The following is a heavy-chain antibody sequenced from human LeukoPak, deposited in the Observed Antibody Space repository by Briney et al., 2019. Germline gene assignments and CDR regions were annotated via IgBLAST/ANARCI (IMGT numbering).Heavy chain of an antibody. Sequence: SVKVSCKASGGTFSSFAISWVRQAPGQGLEWMGRIIPIVDIANYAQKFQGRVTITADKSTSTAYMELSSLRSEDTAVYYCARDRHAIFGVVIHPIDYWGQGTLVTVSS. CDR3: ARDRHAIFGVVIHPIDY. CDR1: GGTFSSFA. CDR2: IIPIVDIA. V-gene: IGHV1-69*04. D-gene: IGHD3-3*01. J-gene: IGHJ4*02.